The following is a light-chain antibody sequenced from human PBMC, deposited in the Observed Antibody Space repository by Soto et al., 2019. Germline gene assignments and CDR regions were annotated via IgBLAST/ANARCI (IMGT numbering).Light chain of an antibody. CDR1: QSVTNS. CDR2: DIF. J-gene: IGKJ1*01. Sequence: EIVMTQSPAVLSVSPGETATLSCRASQSVTNSLAWYQQRPGQPPRLLIYDIFTRTTICPARFSGSGSGTEFTLTISSLQSEDFAVYYCQHYKNWPPWTFGQGTKVEIK. V-gene: IGKV3-15*01. CDR3: QHYKNWPPWT.